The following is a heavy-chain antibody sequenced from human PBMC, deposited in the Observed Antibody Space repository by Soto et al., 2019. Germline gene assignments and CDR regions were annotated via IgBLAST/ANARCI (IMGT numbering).Heavy chain of an antibody. J-gene: IGHJ6*02. V-gene: IGHV5-51*01. CDR3: ARLLSEGYYYSMDV. CDR2: IYPGDADT. Sequence: GESLKICCQVFEYSFTSYWTAGVRQMPGKGLEWMGVIYPGDADTRYSPSFQGHVTISPDKSSNTAYLQWDSLRASDSAMYYCARLLSEGYYYSMDVWGQGTTVTVSS. CDR1: EYSFTSYW.